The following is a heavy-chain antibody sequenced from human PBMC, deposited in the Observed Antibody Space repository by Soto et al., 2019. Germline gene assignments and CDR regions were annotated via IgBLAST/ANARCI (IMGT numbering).Heavy chain of an antibody. V-gene: IGHV3-30-3*01. Sequence: QVQLVESGGGVVQPGRSLRLSCAASGFTFSSYAMHWVRQAPGKGLEWVAVISYDGSNKYYADSVKGRFTISRDNSKNTLYLQMNSLRAEDTAVYYCASDYGDYWGQGTLVTVSS. J-gene: IGHJ4*02. CDR3: ASDYGDY. D-gene: IGHD4-17*01. CDR2: ISYDGSNK. CDR1: GFTFSSYA.